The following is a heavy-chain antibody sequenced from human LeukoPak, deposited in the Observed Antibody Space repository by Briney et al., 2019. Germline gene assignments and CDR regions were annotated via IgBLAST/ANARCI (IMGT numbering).Heavy chain of an antibody. J-gene: IGHJ3*02. CDR1: GFTFSSYG. CDR3: ASLPLWAPVATDAFDI. V-gene: IGHV3-33*01. Sequence: PGGSLRLPCAASGFTFSSYGMHWVRQAPGKGLEWVAVIWYDGSNKYYADSVKGRFTISRDNSKNTLYLQMNSLRAEDTAVYYCASLPLWAPVATDAFDIWGQGTMVTVSS. D-gene: IGHD6-19*01. CDR2: IWYDGSNK.